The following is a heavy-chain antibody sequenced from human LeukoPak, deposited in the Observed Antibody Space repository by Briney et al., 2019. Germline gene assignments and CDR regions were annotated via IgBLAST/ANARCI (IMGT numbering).Heavy chain of an antibody. J-gene: IGHJ5*02. D-gene: IGHD2-15*01. CDR1: GYTFTSYY. Sequence: ASVKVSCKASGYTFTSYYMHWVRQAPGQGLEWMGIINPSGGSTSYAQKFQGRVTMTRDTSTSTVYMELSSLRSEDTAVYYCARDKIPGRTVAATVGWFDPWGQGILVTVSS. CDR2: INPSGGST. CDR3: ARDKIPGRTVAATVGWFDP. V-gene: IGHV1-46*01.